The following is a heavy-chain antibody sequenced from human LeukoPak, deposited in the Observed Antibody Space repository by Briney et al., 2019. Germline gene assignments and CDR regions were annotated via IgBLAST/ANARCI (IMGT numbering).Heavy chain of an antibody. CDR2: IYYSGST. V-gene: IGHV4-59*01. J-gene: IGHJ5*02. CDR1: AGSISTYY. CDR3: ARWIAATSHFDP. D-gene: IGHD6-13*01. Sequence: SETPSLTCSLSAGSISTYYWSWIRQPPGKGLEWIGYIYYSGSTYYNPSLKSRVTISVDTSKNQFSLKVTSVTAADTAVYYCARWIAATSHFDPWGRGALVTVSS.